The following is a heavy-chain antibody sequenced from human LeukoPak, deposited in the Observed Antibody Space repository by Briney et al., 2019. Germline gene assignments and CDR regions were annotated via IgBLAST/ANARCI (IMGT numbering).Heavy chain of an antibody. V-gene: IGHV4-61*02. CDR3: ARWATAPRLFDY. CDR2: IYTSGST. Sequence: SETLSLTCTVSGGSISSGSYYWSWIRQPAGKGLEWIGRIYTSGSTNYNPSLKSRVTISVDTSKNQFSLNLNSVTAADTAVYYCARWATAPRLFDYWGQGTLVTVSS. CDR1: GGSISSGSYY. J-gene: IGHJ4*02. D-gene: IGHD5-12*01.